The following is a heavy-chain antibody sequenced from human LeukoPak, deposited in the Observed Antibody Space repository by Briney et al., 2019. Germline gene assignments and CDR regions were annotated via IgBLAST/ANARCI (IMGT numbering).Heavy chain of an antibody. J-gene: IGHJ4*02. D-gene: IGHD3-9*01. CDR1: GGTFSSYA. CDR2: IIPIFGTA. CDR3: ARDLFYDILTGD. Sequence: GSSVKVSCKASGGTFSSYAISWVRQAPGQGFEWMGGIIPIFGTANYAQKFQGRVTITADESTSTAYMELSSLRSEDTAVYYCARDLFYDILTGDWGQGTLVTVSS. V-gene: IGHV1-69*01.